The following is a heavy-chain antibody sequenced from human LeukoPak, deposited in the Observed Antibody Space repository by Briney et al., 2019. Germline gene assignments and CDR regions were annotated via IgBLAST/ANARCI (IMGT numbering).Heavy chain of an antibody. V-gene: IGHV4-59*01. CDR3: ARVRVNHCGMDV. Sequence: PSETLSLTCTVSGGSISSYYWSWIRQPPGKGLEWIGYIYYSGSTNYNPSLKSRVTISVDTSKNQFSLKLSSVTAADTAVYYCARVRVNHCGMDVWGQGTTVTVSS. CDR1: GGSISSYY. D-gene: IGHD3-16*01. J-gene: IGHJ6*02. CDR2: IYYSGST.